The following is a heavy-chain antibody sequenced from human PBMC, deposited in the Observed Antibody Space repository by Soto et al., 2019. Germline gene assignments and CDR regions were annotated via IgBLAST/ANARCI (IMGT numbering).Heavy chain of an antibody. CDR1: GFSLSTSGMC. Sequence: GPTLVNPTQTLTLTCTFSGFSLSTSGMCVSWIRQPPGKALEWLALFDWDDDKYYSTSLKTRLTISKDTSKNQVVLTMTNMDPVDTATYYCARSVRIAAAGSYDYYYYGMDVWGQGTTVPVSS. CDR2: FDWDDDK. CDR3: ARSVRIAAAGSYDYYYYGMDV. J-gene: IGHJ6*02. D-gene: IGHD6-13*01. V-gene: IGHV2-70*01.